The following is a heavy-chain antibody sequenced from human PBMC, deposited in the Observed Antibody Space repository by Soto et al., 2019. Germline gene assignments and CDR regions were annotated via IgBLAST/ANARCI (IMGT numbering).Heavy chain of an antibody. CDR3: ARGQSIVAAIDYFDY. D-gene: IGHD5-12*01. CDR1: VAYFISAGYS. CDR2: VYQSGRT. Sequence: SQTLSLTGSVSVAYFISAGYSMSWILQPRGKGMEWIGYVYQSGRTYGSVTTSYNPSLKSRVTISVDRSTNQLSLKLISVTAAGTAVYFCARGQSIVAAIDYFDYWGQGSLVTVSS. V-gene: IGHV4-30-2*01. J-gene: IGHJ4*02.